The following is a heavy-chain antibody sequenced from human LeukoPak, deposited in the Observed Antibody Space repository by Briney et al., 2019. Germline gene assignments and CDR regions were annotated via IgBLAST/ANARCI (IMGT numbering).Heavy chain of an antibody. Sequence: SETLSLTCTVSGGSISSGDYYWSWIRRPPGKGLEWIGYIYYSGSTYYNPSLKSRVTISVDTSKNQFSLKLSSVTAADTAVYYCARGRQGLYYYDSSGYYGWFDPWGQGTLVTVSS. D-gene: IGHD3-22*01. CDR1: GGSISSGDYY. CDR2: IYYSGST. V-gene: IGHV4-30-4*02. CDR3: ARGRQGLYYYDSSGYYGWFDP. J-gene: IGHJ5*02.